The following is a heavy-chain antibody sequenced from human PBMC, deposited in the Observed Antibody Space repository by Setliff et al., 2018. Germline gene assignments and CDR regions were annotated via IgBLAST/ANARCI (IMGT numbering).Heavy chain of an antibody. J-gene: IGHJ5*02. CDR2: INQGGGDQ. D-gene: IGHD3-3*01. CDR1: GFTFSSLW. Sequence: GGSLRLSCSASGFTFSSLWMAWVRQAPGKGLEWVANINQGGGDQFYVDSVRGRFIISRDNAKNSLYLHMNSLRADDTAVYYCSRDVYDFRTGQADPWGQGTLVTVSS. V-gene: IGHV3-7*01. CDR3: SRDVYDFRTGQADP.